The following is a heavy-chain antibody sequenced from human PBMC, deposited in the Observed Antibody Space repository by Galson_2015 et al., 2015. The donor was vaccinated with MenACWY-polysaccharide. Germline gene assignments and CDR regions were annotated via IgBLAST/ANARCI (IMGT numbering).Heavy chain of an antibody. J-gene: IGHJ4*02. D-gene: IGHD6-13*01. CDR3: AKDTLHAAGTAND. CDR2: IVGSGANT. V-gene: IGHV3-23*01. Sequence: SLRLSCAASGFTFSSSVMSWVRQAPGKGLEWVAVIVGSGANTYYTDSVKGRFIISRDNSKNTVYLQMNSLRAEDTALYYCAKDTLHAAGTANDWCQGSLVTVSS. CDR1: GFTFSSSV.